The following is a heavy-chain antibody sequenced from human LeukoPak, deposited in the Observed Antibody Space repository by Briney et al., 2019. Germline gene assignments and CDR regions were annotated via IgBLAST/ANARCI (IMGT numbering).Heavy chain of an antibody. V-gene: IGHV4-4*09. CDR2: IYTSGST. D-gene: IGHD4-17*01. J-gene: IGHJ3*02. CDR1: GGSISSYY. Sequence: SETLSLACTVSGGSISSYYWSWIRQPPGKGLEWIGYIYTSGSTNYNPSLKSRVTISVDTSKNQFSLKLSSVTAADTAVYYCARTKARLAPVAFDIWGQGTMVTVSS. CDR3: ARTKARLAPVAFDI.